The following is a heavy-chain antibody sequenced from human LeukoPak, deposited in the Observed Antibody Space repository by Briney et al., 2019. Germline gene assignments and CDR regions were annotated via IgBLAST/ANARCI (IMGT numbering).Heavy chain of an antibody. CDR1: GIIFSTYS. D-gene: IGHD6-19*01. CDR3: AKDIVPDSGWDLDY. Sequence: GGSLRLSCVASGIIFSTYSMTWVRQRPGKGLEWVASIYNSGTKIFYADSVKGRFTISRDNSNNALFLQMDSLRAEDSAIYYCAKDIVPDSGWDLDYWGRGTLVTVSS. V-gene: IGHV3-23*05. CDR2: IYNSGTKI. J-gene: IGHJ4*02.